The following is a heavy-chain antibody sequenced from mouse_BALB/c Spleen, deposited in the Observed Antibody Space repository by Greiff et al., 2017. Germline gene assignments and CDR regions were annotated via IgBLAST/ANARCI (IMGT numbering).Heavy chain of an antibody. CDR3: ASQTGTNAY. V-gene: IGHV5-9-4*01. J-gene: IGHJ3*01. CDR1: GFAFSSYA. CDR2: ISSGGSYT. D-gene: IGHD4-1*01. Sequence: EVKVVESGGGLVKPGGSLKLSCAASGFAFSSYAMSWVRQSPEKRLEWVAEISSGGSYTYYPDTVTGRFTISRDNAKNTLYLEMSSLRSEDTAMYYCASQTGTNAYWGQGTLVTVSA.